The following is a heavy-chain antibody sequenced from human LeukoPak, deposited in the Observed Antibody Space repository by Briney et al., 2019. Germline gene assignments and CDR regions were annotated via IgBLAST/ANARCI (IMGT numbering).Heavy chain of an antibody. D-gene: IGHD6-13*01. V-gene: IGHV1-46*01. CDR1: GYTFTGYY. Sequence: ASVKVSCKASGYTFTGYYMHWARQAPGQGLEWMGIINPSGGSTSYAQKFQGRVTMTRDTSTSTVYMELSSLRSEDTAVYYCARKGSSWYAAFDYWGQGTLVTVSS. CDR3: ARKGSSWYAAFDY. CDR2: INPSGGST. J-gene: IGHJ4*02.